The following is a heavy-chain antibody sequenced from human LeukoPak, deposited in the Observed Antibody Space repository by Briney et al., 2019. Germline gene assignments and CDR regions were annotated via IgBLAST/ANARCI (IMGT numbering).Heavy chain of an antibody. V-gene: IGHV1-18*01. J-gene: IGHJ2*01. CDR3: ARGGYNLYFDL. CDR2: ISAYNGNT. CDR1: GYTFSNYG. Sequence: ASVKVSCKASGYTFSNYGINWVRQAPGQGLEWLGWISAYNGNTNYAQKLQGRVTMTTDTSTSTAYMELRSLRSDDTAVYYCARGGYNLYFDLWGRGTLVTVSS. D-gene: IGHD6-13*01.